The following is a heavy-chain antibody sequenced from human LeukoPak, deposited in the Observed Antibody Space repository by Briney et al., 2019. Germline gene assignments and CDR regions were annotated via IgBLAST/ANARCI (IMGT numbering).Heavy chain of an antibody. D-gene: IGHD6-25*01. J-gene: IGHJ4*02. CDR2: INPSGGST. CDR3: ARTLAAEGVDY. Sequence: GASVKVSCKASRYTFTSYYMHWVRQAPVQGLEWMGIINPSGGSTSYAQKFQGRVTMTRDTSTSTVYMELSSLRSEDTAVYYCARTLAAEGVDYWGQGTLVTVSS. V-gene: IGHV1-46*01. CDR1: RYTFTSYY.